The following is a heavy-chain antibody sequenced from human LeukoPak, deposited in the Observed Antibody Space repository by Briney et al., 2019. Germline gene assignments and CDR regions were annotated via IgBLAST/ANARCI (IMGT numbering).Heavy chain of an antibody. V-gene: IGHV3-23*01. Sequence: PGGSLRLSCAASGFTFSGYAMSWVRQAPGKGLEWVSAISGSGGSTYYADSVKGRFTISRDNSKNTLYLQMNSLRAEDTAVYYCAKNMVRGVISYYGMDVWGQGTTVTVSS. CDR3: AKNMVRGVISYYGMDV. CDR2: ISGSGGST. CDR1: GFTFSGYA. J-gene: IGHJ6*02. D-gene: IGHD3-10*01.